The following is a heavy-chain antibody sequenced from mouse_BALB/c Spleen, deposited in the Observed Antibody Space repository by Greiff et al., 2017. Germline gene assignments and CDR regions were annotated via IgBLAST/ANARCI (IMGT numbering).Heavy chain of an antibody. D-gene: IGHD1-1*01. J-gene: IGHJ4*01. CDR2: ISYSGST. Sequence: EVTLLESRPGLVKPSQSLSLTCTVTGYSITSDYAWNWIRQFPGNNLEWMGYISYSGSTSYNPSLKSRISLTRDTSKNQFFLQLNSVTTEDTATYYCARRTVVEYAMDYWGQGTSVT. CDR1: GYSITSDYA. CDR3: ARRTVVEYAMDY. V-gene: IGHV3-2*02.